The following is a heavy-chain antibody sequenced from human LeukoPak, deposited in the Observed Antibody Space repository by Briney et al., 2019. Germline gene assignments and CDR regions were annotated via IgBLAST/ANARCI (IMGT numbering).Heavy chain of an antibody. CDR2: ISGSSHYI. CDR1: GFIFSDFS. D-gene: IGHD3-10*01. J-gene: IGHJ5*02. V-gene: IGHV3-21*01. CDR3: ARVTSRDWFDP. Sequence: PGGSLRLSCAASGFIFSDFSMTWVRRAPGKGLEWVSSISGSSHYIYYADSVKGRFTISRDNAKNSLYLQTNGLRVDDTAVYYCARVTSRDWFDPWGQGTLVTVSS.